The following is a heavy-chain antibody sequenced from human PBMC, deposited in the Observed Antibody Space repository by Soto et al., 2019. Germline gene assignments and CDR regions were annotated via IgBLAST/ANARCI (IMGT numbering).Heavy chain of an antibody. V-gene: IGHV4-31*03. CDR1: GGSISSGGYY. CDR3: ARGHDYYGSGSYYNAGSYFGY. D-gene: IGHD3-10*01. Sequence: SETLSLTCTVSGGSISSGGYYWSWIRQHPGKGLEWIGYIYYSGSTYYNPSLKSRVTISVDTSKNQFSLKLSSVTAADTAVYYCARGHDYYGSGSYYNAGSYFGYWGQGTLVTVS. J-gene: IGHJ4*02. CDR2: IYYSGST.